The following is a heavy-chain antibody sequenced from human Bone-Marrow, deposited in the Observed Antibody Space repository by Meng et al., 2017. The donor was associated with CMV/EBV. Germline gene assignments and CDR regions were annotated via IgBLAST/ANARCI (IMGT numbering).Heavy chain of an antibody. CDR2: ISGSGGST. J-gene: IGHJ4*02. D-gene: IGHD6-6*01. CDR3: AKRRQLVGGGDYFDY. V-gene: IGHV3-23*01. CDR1: GFTFSSYA. Sequence: GESLKISCAASGFTFSSYAMSWVRQAPGKGLEWVSAISGSGGSTYYADSVKGRFTISRDNSKNTLYLQMNSLRAEDTAVYYGAKRRQLVGGGDYFDYWGQGTLVTVSS.